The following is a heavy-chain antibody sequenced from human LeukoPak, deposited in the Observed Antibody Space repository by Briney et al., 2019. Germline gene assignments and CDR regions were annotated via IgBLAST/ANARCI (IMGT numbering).Heavy chain of an antibody. Sequence: PGGSLRLSCAASGFTFSSYAMSWVRQAPGKGLEWVSAISGSGGSTYYADSVKGRFTISRDNSKNTLYLQMNSLRAEDTAVYYCAKDRGCSSTSCYKRGFDYWGQGTLVTVSS. CDR3: AKDRGCSSTSCYKRGFDY. V-gene: IGHV3-23*01. J-gene: IGHJ4*02. D-gene: IGHD2-2*02. CDR1: GFTFSSYA. CDR2: ISGSGGST.